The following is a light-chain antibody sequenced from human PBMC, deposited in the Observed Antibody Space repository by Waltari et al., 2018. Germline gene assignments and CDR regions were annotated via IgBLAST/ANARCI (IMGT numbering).Light chain of an antibody. CDR3: QQHNSHPYS. CDR1: QGISSY. Sequence: DIQMTQSPSSLSASVGDRVTITCRASQGISSYLTWYQQKPGKAPKLLIYKASTLQSGVPSRFSGSGSGTDFTLTISSLQPEYVATYYCQQHNSHPYSFGPGTKVEIK. V-gene: IGKV1-9*01. CDR2: KAS. J-gene: IGKJ2*03.